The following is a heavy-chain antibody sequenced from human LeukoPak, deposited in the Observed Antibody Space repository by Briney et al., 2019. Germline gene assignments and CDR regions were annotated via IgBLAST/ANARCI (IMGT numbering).Heavy chain of an antibody. D-gene: IGHD3-22*01. Sequence: GGSLRLSCAASGFTFSSYGMHWVRQAPGKGLEWVAVISYDGSNKYYADSVKGRFTISRDNSKNTLYLQMNSLRAEDTAVYYCAKQDSSGYYLFDYWGQGTLVTVSS. CDR2: ISYDGSNK. CDR1: GFTFSSYG. V-gene: IGHV3-30*18. J-gene: IGHJ4*02. CDR3: AKQDSSGYYLFDY.